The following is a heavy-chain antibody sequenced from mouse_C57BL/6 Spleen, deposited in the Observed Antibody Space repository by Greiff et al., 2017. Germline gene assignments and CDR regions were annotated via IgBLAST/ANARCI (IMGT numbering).Heavy chain of an antibody. CDR3: ASPYGYDAMDY. V-gene: IGHV5-4*03. CDR1: GFTFSSYA. Sequence: EVKLVESGGGLVKPGGSLKLSCAASGFTFSSYAMSWVRQTPEKRLEWVATISDGGSYTYYPDNVKGRFTISRDNAKNNLYLQMSHLKSEDTAMYYGASPYGYDAMDYWGQGTSVTVSS. CDR2: ISDGGSYT. D-gene: IGHD1-1*02. J-gene: IGHJ4*01.